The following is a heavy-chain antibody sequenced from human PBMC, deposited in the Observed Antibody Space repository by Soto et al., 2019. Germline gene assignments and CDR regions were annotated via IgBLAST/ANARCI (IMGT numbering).Heavy chain of an antibody. Sequence: AGESLKISCKGSGYRFTNYWIGWVRQMPGKGLEWMGIIYPGDSDTRYSPSFQGQVTFSVDTSISTAYLQWSTLKTPDTAMYYCATVKNYYDSSGYLDYWGQGTLVTVSS. CDR1: GYRFTNYW. CDR3: ATVKNYYDSSGYLDY. J-gene: IGHJ4*02. D-gene: IGHD3-22*01. CDR2: IYPGDSDT. V-gene: IGHV5-51*01.